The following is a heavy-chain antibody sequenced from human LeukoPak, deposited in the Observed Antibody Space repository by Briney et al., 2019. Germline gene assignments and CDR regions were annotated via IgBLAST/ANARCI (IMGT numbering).Heavy chain of an antibody. Sequence: GGSLRLSCEASGFTFVTYGMTWVRQAPGKGLEWVSGITGSSTWTYYADSVRGRFTISIDNSKNTLHLQMNNLTADDTAIYYCARELVSLGTGYFDLWGRGTLVTVSS. CDR3: ARELVSLGTGYFDL. CDR1: GFTFVTYG. J-gene: IGHJ2*01. CDR2: ITGSSTWT. D-gene: IGHD7-27*01. V-gene: IGHV3-23*01.